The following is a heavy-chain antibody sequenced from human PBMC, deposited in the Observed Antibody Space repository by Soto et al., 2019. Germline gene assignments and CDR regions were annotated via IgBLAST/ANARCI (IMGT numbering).Heavy chain of an antibody. D-gene: IGHD3-16*01. CDR1: GFTFTDYW. J-gene: IGHJ4*02. Sequence: RLSCAASGFTFTDYWMSWVRQAPGKGLEWVANLNQDGSEKNCVDSVKGRFTISRDNAKNSVYLQSNSLRAEDTAVYYCARDRFIGTYYVKGVTYGFDHWGQGAQVTVSS. V-gene: IGHV3-7*03. CDR2: LNQDGSEK. CDR3: ARDRFIGTYYVKGVTYGFDH.